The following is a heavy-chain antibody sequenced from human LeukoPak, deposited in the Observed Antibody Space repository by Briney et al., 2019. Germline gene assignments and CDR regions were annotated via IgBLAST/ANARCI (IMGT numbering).Heavy chain of an antibody. Sequence: ASVKASCKASGYTFSSYDINWVRQATGQGLEWMGWMNPNSGNTAYAQKFQGRVTMSRDTSMSTAYMELSSLRSEDTAVYYCARLPKYSRPLDYWGQGTLVTVSS. CDR2: MNPNSGNT. J-gene: IGHJ4*02. CDR3: ARLPKYSRPLDY. D-gene: IGHD6-6*01. CDR1: GYTFSSYD. V-gene: IGHV1-8*02.